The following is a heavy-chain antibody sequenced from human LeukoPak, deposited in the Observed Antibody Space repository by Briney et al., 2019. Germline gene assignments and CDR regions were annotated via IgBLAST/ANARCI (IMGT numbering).Heavy chain of an antibody. CDR1: GDSISRGDYY. CDR2: ISYSGST. D-gene: IGHD7-27*01. J-gene: IGHJ4*02. Sequence: PSQTLSLTCTVSGDSISRGDYYWSWIRQPPGKGLEWFGYISYSGSTYYNPSLKSRVSTSVDTSKNQFSLKLSSVTAADTAVYYCARAKRTGDLRGFFDYWGQGTLVTVSS. V-gene: IGHV4-30-4*01. CDR3: ARAKRTGDLRGFFDY.